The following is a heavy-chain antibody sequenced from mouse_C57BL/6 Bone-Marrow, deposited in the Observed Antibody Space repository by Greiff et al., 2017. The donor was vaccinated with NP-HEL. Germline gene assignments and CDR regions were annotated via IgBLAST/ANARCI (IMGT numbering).Heavy chain of an antibody. V-gene: IGHV14-4*01. CDR2: IDPENGDT. J-gene: IGHJ2*01. Sequence: EVQLQQSGAELVRPGASVKLSCTASGFNIKDDYMHWVKPRPEQGLEWIGWIDPENGDTEYASKFQGKATITADTTSNTAYLQLSSLTSEDTAVYYCTTDRDFDYWGQGTTLTVSS. CDR3: TTDRDFDY. D-gene: IGHD2-14*01. CDR1: GFNIKDDY.